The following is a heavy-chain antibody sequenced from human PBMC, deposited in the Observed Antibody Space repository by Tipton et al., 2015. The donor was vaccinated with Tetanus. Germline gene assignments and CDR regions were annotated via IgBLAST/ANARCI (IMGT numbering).Heavy chain of an antibody. V-gene: IGHV1-69*06. CDR3: AKDPASRGWFDP. J-gene: IGHJ5*02. CDR1: GGTFGSYA. CDR2: IIPLFGAV. Sequence: QLVQSGPEVKKPGSSVKISCEASGGTFGSYAINWVRQAPGQGPEWMGGIIPLFGAVNYAPAFHGRLTITADKASSPAYLELNDLRSADTAVYYCAKDPASRGWFDPWGQGTLVSVSS.